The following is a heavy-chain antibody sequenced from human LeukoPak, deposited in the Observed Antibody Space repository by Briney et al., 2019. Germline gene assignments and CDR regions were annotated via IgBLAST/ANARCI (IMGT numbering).Heavy chain of an antibody. CDR3: AMGSTGGAQAY. D-gene: IGHD1-14*01. J-gene: IGHJ4*02. V-gene: IGHV3-43*01. Sequence: HPGGSLRLSCAASGFPFEDYMMHWVRLAPGKGLEWVSRISWDGGTTDFADSVKGRFTISRDNSKNSLYLQMNSVRSEDAAFYYCAMGSTGGAQAYWGQGTLFPVPS. CDR1: GFPFEDYM. CDR2: ISWDGGTT.